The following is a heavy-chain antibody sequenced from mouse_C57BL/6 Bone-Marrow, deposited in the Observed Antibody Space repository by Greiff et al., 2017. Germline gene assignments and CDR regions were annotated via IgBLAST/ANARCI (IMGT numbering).Heavy chain of an antibody. D-gene: IGHD2-10*01. Sequence: EVQRVESGGGLVKPGGSLKLSCAASGFTFSDYGMHWVRQAPEKGLEWVAYISSGSSTIYYADTVKGRFTISRDNAKNTLFLQITSLRSEDTAMYYCARAYYGNYVGYWGQGTTLTFSS. V-gene: IGHV5-17*01. CDR2: ISSGSSTI. CDR1: GFTFSDYG. J-gene: IGHJ2*01. CDR3: ARAYYGNYVGY.